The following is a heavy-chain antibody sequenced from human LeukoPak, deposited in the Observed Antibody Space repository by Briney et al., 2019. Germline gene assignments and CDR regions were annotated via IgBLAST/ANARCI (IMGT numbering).Heavy chain of an antibody. CDR1: GFTFSSYA. J-gene: IGHJ4*02. V-gene: IGHV3-23*01. D-gene: IGHD6-6*01. Sequence: GGSLRLSCAASGFTFSSYAMSWVRRAPGKGLEWVSAISGSGGSTYYADSVKGRFTISRDNSKNTLYLQMNSLRAEDTAVYYCAKDFKQLVESYYFDYWGQGTLVTVSS. CDR2: ISGSGGST. CDR3: AKDFKQLVESYYFDY.